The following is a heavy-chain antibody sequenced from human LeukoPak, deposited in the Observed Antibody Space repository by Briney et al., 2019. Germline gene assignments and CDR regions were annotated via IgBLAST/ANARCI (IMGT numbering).Heavy chain of an antibody. D-gene: IGHD6-19*01. CDR3: ARNLSSGWFPFDY. CDR1: GGSISSYY. CDR2: IYYSGST. J-gene: IGHJ4*02. V-gene: IGHV4-59*01. Sequence: SETLSLTCTVSGGSISSYYWSWIRQPPGKGLEWIGYIYYSGSTNYNPSLKSRVTISVDTSKNQFSLKLSSVTAADTAVYYCARNLSSGWFPFDYWGQGTLVTVSS.